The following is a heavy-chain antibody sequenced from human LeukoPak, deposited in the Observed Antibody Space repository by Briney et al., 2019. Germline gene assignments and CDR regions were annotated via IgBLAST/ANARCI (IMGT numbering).Heavy chain of an antibody. CDR2: TYYRSKWYN. Sequence: SQTLSLTCAISGDSVSSNSAAWNWLRQSPSRGLEWLGRTYYRSKWYNDYAVSVKSRITINPDTSKNQFSLQLNSVTPEDTAVYYCARELHDYGDPTPFDYWGQGTLVTVSS. V-gene: IGHV6-1*01. CDR1: GDSVSSNSAA. J-gene: IGHJ4*02. CDR3: ARELHDYGDPTPFDY. D-gene: IGHD4-17*01.